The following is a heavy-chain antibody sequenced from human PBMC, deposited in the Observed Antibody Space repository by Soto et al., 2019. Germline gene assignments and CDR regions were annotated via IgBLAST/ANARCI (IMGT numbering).Heavy chain of an antibody. Sequence: QVQLVQSGAEVKKPGASVKVSCKASVYTFTNDDIHWVRQATGQGLEWMGWMNSNSGNTGHAQKFQGRVTMTRNTSISTAYMELSSLRSEDTAVYCCASGMNSYDAWDGAFDIWGQGTMVTVSS. D-gene: IGHD3-22*01. J-gene: IGHJ3*02. CDR2: MNSNSGNT. CDR3: ASGMNSYDAWDGAFDI. V-gene: IGHV1-8*01. CDR1: VYTFTNDD.